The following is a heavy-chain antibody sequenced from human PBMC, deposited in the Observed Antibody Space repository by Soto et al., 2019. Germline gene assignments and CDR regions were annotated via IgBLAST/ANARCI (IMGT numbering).Heavy chain of an antibody. CDR3: AKDPAYSNYGAANFDY. Sequence: EVQLLESGEGLVQPGGSLRLSCAASGFTFSSYAMSWVRQAPGKGLEWVSAISGSGGSTYYADSVKGRFTISRDNSKNTLYLQMNSLRAEDTAVYYCAKDPAYSNYGAANFDYWGQGTLVTVSS. CDR2: ISGSGGST. CDR1: GFTFSSYA. J-gene: IGHJ4*02. D-gene: IGHD4-4*01. V-gene: IGHV3-23*01.